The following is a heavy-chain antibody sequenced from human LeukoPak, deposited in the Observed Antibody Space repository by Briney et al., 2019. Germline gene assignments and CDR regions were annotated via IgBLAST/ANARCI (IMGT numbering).Heavy chain of an antibody. CDR1: GGTFSSYA. Sequence: ASVTVSCKASGGTFSSYAISWVRQAPGQGLEWMGGIIPTFGTANYAQKFQGRVTITTDESTSTAYMELSSLRSEDTAVYYCARGDCSSTSCYIDYWGQGTLVTVSS. J-gene: IGHJ4*02. V-gene: IGHV1-69*05. CDR2: IIPTFGTA. CDR3: ARGDCSSTSCYIDY. D-gene: IGHD2-2*02.